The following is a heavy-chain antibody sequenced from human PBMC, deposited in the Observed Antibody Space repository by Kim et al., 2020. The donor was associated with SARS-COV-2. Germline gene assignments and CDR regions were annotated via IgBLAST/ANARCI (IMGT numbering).Heavy chain of an antibody. J-gene: IGHJ4*01. CDR1: GGSISSGGYS. Sequence: SETLSLTCAVSGGSISSGGYSWSWIRQPPGKGLEWIGYIYHSGSTYYNPSLKSRVTISVDRSKNQFSLKLSSVTAADTAVYYCARAGYSSSWWYFDYCG. D-gene: IGHD6-13*01. CDR3: ARAGYSSSWWYFDY. V-gene: IGHV4-30-2*01. CDR2: IYHSGST.